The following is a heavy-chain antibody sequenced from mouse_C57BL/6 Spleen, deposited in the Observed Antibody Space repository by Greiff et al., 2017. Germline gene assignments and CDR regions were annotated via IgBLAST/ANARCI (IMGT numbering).Heavy chain of an antibody. D-gene: IGHD1-1*01. J-gene: IGHJ2*01. V-gene: IGHV1-54*01. CDR1: GYAFTNYL. CDR3: ARGGYYYGSSEDFDD. Sequence: VQLQQSGAELVRPGTSVKVSCKASGYAFTNYLIEWVKQRPGQGLEWIGVINPGSGGTNYNEKLKGKATLTADKSSSTAYMQLSSLTSEDSAVYFCARGGYYYGSSEDFDDWGQGTTLTVSS. CDR2: INPGSGGT.